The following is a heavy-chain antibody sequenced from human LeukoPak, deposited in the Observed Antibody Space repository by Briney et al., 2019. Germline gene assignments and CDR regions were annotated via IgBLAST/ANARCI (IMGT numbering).Heavy chain of an antibody. CDR2: INSDGSST. Sequence: PGGSLRLSCTASGFTFSSYWMHWVRHAPGKGLVWVSRINSDGSSTSYADSVKGRSTISRDNAKNTLYLQMNSLRAEDTAVYYCARVYRSSWYVGVDYWGQGTLVTVSS. J-gene: IGHJ4*02. V-gene: IGHV3-74*01. CDR1: GFTFSSYW. CDR3: ARVYRSSWYVGVDY. D-gene: IGHD6-13*01.